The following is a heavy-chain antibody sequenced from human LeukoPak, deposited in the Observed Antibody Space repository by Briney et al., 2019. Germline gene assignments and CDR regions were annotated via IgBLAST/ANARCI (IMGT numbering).Heavy chain of an antibody. Sequence: SETLSLTCTVSGGSISSYYWSWIRQPAGKGLEWIGRIYTSGSTNYNPSLKSRVTMSVDTSKNQFSLKLSSVTAADTAVYYCARAQTSGRDIYYYYYYMDVWGKGTTVTVSS. CDR1: GGSISSYY. D-gene: IGHD6-19*01. CDR2: IYTSGST. V-gene: IGHV4-4*07. CDR3: ARAQTSGRDIYYYYYYMDV. J-gene: IGHJ6*03.